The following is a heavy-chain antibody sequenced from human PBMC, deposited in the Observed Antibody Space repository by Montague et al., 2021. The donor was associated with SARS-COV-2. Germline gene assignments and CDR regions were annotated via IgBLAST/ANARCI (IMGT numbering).Heavy chain of an antibody. V-gene: IGHV4-59*08. D-gene: IGHD3-9*01. J-gene: IGHJ6*02. CDR2: IYYSGST. CDR3: ARTTYVDLASIYYYVMDV. CDR1: GGSIDDYY. Sequence: SETLSLTCTVSGGSIDDYYWSWIRQPPGRGLEWLGYIYYSGSTEYSPPLKSRVTMSMDTSKNQLSLRLNSVTAADTAVYFCARTTYVDLASIYYYVMDVWGQGTTVTVSS.